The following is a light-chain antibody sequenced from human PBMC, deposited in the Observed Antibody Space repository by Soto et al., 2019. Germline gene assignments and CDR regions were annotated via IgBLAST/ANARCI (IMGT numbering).Light chain of an antibody. J-gene: IGKJ4*01. Sequence: EIVLTQSPGTLSLSPGERATLSCRASQSLTNNYLAWYQQKPGQAPRLLIYAASSRATGIPDRFSGSGSETDFTLTISRLEHEYFAVYYCQQYGSSLPVTFGGGTNVEIK. CDR3: QQYGSSLPVT. CDR2: AAS. V-gene: IGKV3-20*01. CDR1: QSLTNNY.